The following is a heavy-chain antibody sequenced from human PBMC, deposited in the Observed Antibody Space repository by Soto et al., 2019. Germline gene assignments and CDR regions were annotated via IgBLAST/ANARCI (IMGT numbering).Heavy chain of an antibody. V-gene: IGHV4-59*01. Sequence: QVQLQESGPGLVKPSETLSLTCTISGDSISSSYWNWIRQPPGKGLEWIGYMYYSGSTNYNPSLKSRVTISVDTSRKQFSLKLTSVTAADTAVYYCASQDHSRSSSGWFDPWGQGTLVTVSS. CDR2: MYYSGST. CDR3: ASQDHSRSSSGWFDP. J-gene: IGHJ5*02. CDR1: GDSISSSY. D-gene: IGHD6-6*01.